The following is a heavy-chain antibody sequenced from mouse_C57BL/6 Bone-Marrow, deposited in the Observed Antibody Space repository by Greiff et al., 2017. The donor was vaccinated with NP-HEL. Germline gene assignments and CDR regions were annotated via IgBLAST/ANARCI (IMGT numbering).Heavy chain of an antibody. Sequence: VQLKESGAELVRPGASVKLSCTASGFNIKDDYMHWVKQRPEQGLEWIGWIDPENGDTEYASKFQGKATITADTSSNTAYLQLSSLTSEDTAVYYFTRYDGYDYWGQGTTLTVSS. V-gene: IGHV14-4*01. D-gene: IGHD2-3*01. CDR3: TRYDGYDY. J-gene: IGHJ2*01. CDR2: IDPENGDT. CDR1: GFNIKDDY.